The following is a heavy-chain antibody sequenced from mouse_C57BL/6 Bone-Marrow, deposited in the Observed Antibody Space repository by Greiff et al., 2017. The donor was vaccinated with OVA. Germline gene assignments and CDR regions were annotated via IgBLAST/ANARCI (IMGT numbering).Heavy chain of an antibody. J-gene: IGHJ4*01. CDR1: GYTFTSYW. CDR2: IHPNSGST. V-gene: IGHV1-64*01. Sequence: QVQLQQSGAELVKPGASVKLSCKASGYTFTSYWMHWVKQRPGQGLEWIGMIHPNSGSTNYNEKFKSKATLTVDKSSSTAYMQLSSLTSEDSAVYYCARRESTMITTRAMDYWGQGTSVTVSS. CDR3: ARRESTMITTRAMDY. D-gene: IGHD2-4*01.